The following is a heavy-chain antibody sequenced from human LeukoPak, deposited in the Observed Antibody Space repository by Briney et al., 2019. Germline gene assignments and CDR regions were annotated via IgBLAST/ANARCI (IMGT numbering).Heavy chain of an antibody. CDR1: GFTFSSYG. V-gene: IGHV3-30*02. CDR3: ARDLVITGDAFDI. CDR2: IRNDGSNK. J-gene: IGHJ3*02. Sequence: GGSLRLSCAASGFTFSSYGMHWVRQAPGKGLEWVAFIRNDGSNKYYVDSVKGRFTISRDNSKNTLYLQMNSLRAEDTAVYYCARDLVITGDAFDIWGQGTMVTVSS. D-gene: IGHD3-22*01.